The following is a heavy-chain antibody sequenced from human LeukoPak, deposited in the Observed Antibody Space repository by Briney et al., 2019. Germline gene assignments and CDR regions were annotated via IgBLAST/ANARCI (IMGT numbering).Heavy chain of an antibody. Sequence: ASVKVSCKASGYTFTSYGISWVRQAPGQGLEWMGRIIPILGIANYAQKFQGRVTITADKSTSTAYMELSSLRSEDTAVYYCARGKLGKGYFDYWGQGTLVTVSS. J-gene: IGHJ4*02. CDR3: ARGKLGKGYFDY. V-gene: IGHV1-69*04. CDR2: IIPILGIA. D-gene: IGHD7-27*01. CDR1: GYTFTSYG.